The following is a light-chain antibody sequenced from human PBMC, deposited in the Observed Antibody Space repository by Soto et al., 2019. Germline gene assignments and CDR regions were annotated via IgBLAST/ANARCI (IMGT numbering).Light chain of an antibody. Sequence: QSALTQPASVSGSPGQSITISCTGTSSDVGSYNLVSWYQQYPGKAPKLMIYEGSKRPSGVSNRFSGSKSGNTASLTISGLQAEDEADYYCCSYAGSEVVFGGGTKLTVL. J-gene: IGLJ2*01. CDR3: CSYAGSEVV. CDR2: EGS. CDR1: SSDVGSYNL. V-gene: IGLV2-23*01.